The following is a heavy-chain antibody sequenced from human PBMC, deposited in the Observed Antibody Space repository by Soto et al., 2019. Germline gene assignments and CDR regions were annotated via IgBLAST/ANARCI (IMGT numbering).Heavy chain of an antibody. J-gene: IGHJ4*02. CDR3: ATQRITMVRGASTLDY. CDR1: GGTFSSYT. D-gene: IGHD3-10*01. V-gene: IGHV1-69*02. Sequence: QVQLVQSGAEVKKPGSSVKVSCKASGGTFSSYTISWVRQAPGQGLEWMGRIIPILGIANYAQKFQGRVTITXXKXTXXAYMELSSLRSEDTAVYYCATQRITMVRGASTLDYWGQGTLVTVSS. CDR2: IIPILGIA.